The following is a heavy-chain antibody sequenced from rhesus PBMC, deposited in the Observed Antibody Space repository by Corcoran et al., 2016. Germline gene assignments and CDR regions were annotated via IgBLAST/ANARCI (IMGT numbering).Heavy chain of an antibody. V-gene: IGHV3-116*02. CDR2: IRNKANGGTE. CDR1: GFTFRSSY. CDR3: ARDSSGHRFDV. Sequence: EVRLVESGGGLVQPGGSLRLSCAASGFTFRSSYMSWVGQAPGKGPEWVGCIRNKANGGTEEYAGSGKGRFTISRDESKSMASLQMNSMKTEDTAVYYCARDSSGHRFDVWGAGVLVTVSA. D-gene: IGHD6-31*01. J-gene: IGHJ5-1*01.